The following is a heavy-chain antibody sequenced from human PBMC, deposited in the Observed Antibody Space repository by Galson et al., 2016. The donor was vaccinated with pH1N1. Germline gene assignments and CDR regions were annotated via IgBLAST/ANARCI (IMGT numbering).Heavy chain of an antibody. D-gene: IGHD6-6*01. J-gene: IGHJ6*02. V-gene: IGHV3-21*01. Sequence: SLRLSCAASGFTLSGYSLNWVRQAPGKGLEWVSFISTTSSHIYYADSVRGRFTISRDNAKNLLYLQMNSLRAEDTALYYCARERIAARPHYYGMDVWGQGTTVTVSS. CDR3: ARERIAARPHYYGMDV. CDR1: GFTLSGYS. CDR2: ISTTSSHI.